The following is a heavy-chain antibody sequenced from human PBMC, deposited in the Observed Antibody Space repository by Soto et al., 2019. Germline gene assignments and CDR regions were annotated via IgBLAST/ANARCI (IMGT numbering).Heavy chain of an antibody. D-gene: IGHD5-18*01. CDR2: TSYDGGLQ. Sequence: QAHLVESGGGVVQPGRSLRLSCAASGFTFTSYGMHWVRQAPGTRLEWVAVTSYDGGLQHYADSVKGRFTISRNNSKNMVLLQMNSLRAEATAVYYCVSDRGYGHASVPYSWGQGTLVSVS. CDR1: GFTFTSYG. V-gene: IGHV3-30*03. J-gene: IGHJ4*02. CDR3: VSDRGYGHASVPYS.